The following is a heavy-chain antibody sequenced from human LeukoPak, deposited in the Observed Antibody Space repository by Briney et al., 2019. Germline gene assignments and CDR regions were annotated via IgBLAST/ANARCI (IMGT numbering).Heavy chain of an antibody. CDR1: GGSISSYY. V-gene: IGHV4-59*01. CDR2: IYYSGST. CDR3: ARGHYYFYMDV. Sequence: SETLSLTCTVSGGSISSYYWSWIRQPPGKGLEWIGYIYYSGSTNYNPSLKSRVTISVDTSKNQFSLKLNSVTAADTAVYYCARGHYYFYMDVWGKGTTVTVSS. J-gene: IGHJ6*03.